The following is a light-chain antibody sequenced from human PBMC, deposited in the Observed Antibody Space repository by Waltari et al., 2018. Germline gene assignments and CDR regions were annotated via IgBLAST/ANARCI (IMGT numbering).Light chain of an antibody. V-gene: IGKV4-1*01. CDR1: QSVLYWSNNKNY. CDR3: QQYYTTPFT. Sequence: DIVMTQSPDSLALSVGERASINCKSSQSVLYWSNNKNYLAWYQQKPGQPPKLLIYWASTRDSGVPDRFSGSGSGSDFTLTSSSLQAEDVAVYYCQQYYTTPFTFGPGTKVAIK. J-gene: IGKJ3*01. CDR2: WAS.